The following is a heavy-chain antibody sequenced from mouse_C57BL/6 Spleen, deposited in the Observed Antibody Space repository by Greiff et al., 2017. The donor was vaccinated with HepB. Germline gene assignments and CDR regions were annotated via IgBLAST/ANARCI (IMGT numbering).Heavy chain of an antibody. J-gene: IGHJ1*03. CDR2: ISSGGDYI. V-gene: IGHV5-9-1*02. Sequence: EVMLVESGEGLVKPGGSLKLSCAASGFTFSSYAMSWVRQTPEKRLEWVAYISSGGDYIYYADTVKGRFTISRDNARNTLYLQMSSLKSEDTAMYYCTREEGYYGSRGYFDVWGTGTTVTVSS. CDR3: TREEGYYGSRGYFDV. D-gene: IGHD1-1*01. CDR1: GFTFSSYA.